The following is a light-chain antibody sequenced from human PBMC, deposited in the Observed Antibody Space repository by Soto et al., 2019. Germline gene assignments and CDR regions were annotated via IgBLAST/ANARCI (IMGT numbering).Light chain of an antibody. J-gene: IGLJ2*01. Sequence: QSVLTQPPSVSGAPGQRVTISCTGSSSNIGAGYDVHWYQHLPGTAPKLLIYADYERPSGVPDRFSGSKSGASAALVITGLRADDEADYYCQSYDNNVSGWVFGGGTKLTVL. CDR3: QSYDNNVSGWV. CDR2: ADY. CDR1: SSNIGAGYD. V-gene: IGLV1-40*01.